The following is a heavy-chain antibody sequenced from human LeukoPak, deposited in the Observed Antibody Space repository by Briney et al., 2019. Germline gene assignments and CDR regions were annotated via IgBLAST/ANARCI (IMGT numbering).Heavy chain of an antibody. V-gene: IGHV4-39*07. Sequence: PSETLSLTCTVSGGSISSNSYYWGWIRQPPGKGLEWIGSIYYTGNTYHNPSLKSRVSISVDTSKNQFSLKLSSVTAADTAVYYCASEVAAAPYHFDYWGQGTLVTVSS. CDR3: ASEVAAAPYHFDY. D-gene: IGHD2-2*01. J-gene: IGHJ4*02. CDR1: GGSISSNSYY. CDR2: IYYTGNT.